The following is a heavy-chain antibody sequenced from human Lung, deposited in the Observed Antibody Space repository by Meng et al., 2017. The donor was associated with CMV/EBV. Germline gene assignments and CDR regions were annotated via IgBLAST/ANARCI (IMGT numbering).Heavy chain of an antibody. CDR3: ARAHYDYVWGSSLYYFDY. D-gene: IGHD3-16*01. CDR2: ISSSSSTI. CDR1: GFTFSSYS. Sequence: GGSLRLSCAASGFTFSSYSMNWVRQAPGKGLEWVSYISSSSSTIYYADSVKGRFTISRDNAKNSLYLQMNSLRAEDTAVYYCARAHYDYVWGSSLYYFDYWGQGTXVTGSS. J-gene: IGHJ4*02. V-gene: IGHV3-48*04.